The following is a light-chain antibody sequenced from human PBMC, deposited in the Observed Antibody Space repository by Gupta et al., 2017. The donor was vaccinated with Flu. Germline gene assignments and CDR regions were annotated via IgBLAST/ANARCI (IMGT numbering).Light chain of an antibody. CDR1: QTLSSSY. V-gene: IGKV3-20*01. Sequence: EIVLTQSPGTLSLSPGQRATLSCRVSQTLSSSYLAWYQQRPGQAPRLIIYAASSRDTGIPDRFRGSGSGTDFTLTINKGEPEDFAVYYCQQYGSSPPTFGPGTTVEIK. CDR3: QQYGSSPPT. CDR2: AAS. J-gene: IGKJ1*01.